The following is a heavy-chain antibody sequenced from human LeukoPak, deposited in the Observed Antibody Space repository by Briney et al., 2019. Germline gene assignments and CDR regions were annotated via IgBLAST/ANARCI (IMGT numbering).Heavy chain of an antibody. CDR3: ARGRKIWEILPDYFDY. CDR1: RGSISSYY. J-gene: IGHJ4*02. Sequence: SETLSLTCTVSRGSISSYYWSWMRQPAWKGLEWIGRIYTSGSTNYNPSLKSRVTISVDTSKNQFSLKLSSVTAADTAVYYCARGRKIWEILPDYFDYWRQGTLVTVSS. CDR2: IYTSGST. V-gene: IGHV4-4*07. D-gene: IGHD1-26*01.